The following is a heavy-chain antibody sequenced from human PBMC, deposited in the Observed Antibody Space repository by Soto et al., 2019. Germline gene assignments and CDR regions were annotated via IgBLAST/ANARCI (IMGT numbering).Heavy chain of an antibody. D-gene: IGHD2-15*01. CDR2: ISGSGGST. CDR3: ATLGYCSGGSCSAGTYYYYGMDV. V-gene: IGHV3-23*01. CDR1: GFTFSSYA. Sequence: GGSLRLSCAASGFTFSSYAMSWVRQAPGKGLEWVSAISGSGGSTYYADSVKGRFTISRDNSKNTLYLQMNSLRAEDTAVYYCATLGYCSGGSCSAGTYYYYGMDVWGQGTTVTVSS. J-gene: IGHJ6*02.